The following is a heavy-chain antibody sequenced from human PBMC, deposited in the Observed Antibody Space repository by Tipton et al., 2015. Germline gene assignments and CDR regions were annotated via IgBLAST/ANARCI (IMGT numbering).Heavy chain of an antibody. CDR3: ARFRFDYFDY. CDR2: ISFSDTT. Sequence: TLSLTCTVSGGSVSSGSYYWSWIRQPPGKGLEWIGYISFSDTTHYNPSLKSRITISLNTSKNQFSLKMSSVTAADTAVYYCARFRFDYFDYWGHGTLVTVSS. V-gene: IGHV4-61*01. D-gene: IGHD3-3*01. CDR1: GGSVSSGSYY. J-gene: IGHJ4*01.